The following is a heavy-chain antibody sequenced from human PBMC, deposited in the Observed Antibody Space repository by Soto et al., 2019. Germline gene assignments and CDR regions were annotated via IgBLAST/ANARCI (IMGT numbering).Heavy chain of an antibody. D-gene: IGHD2-2*01. Sequence: EVQLVESGGGLVQPGGSLRLSCAASGFTFSSYWMSWVRQAPGKGLEWVANIKQDGSEKYYVDSVKGRFTISRDNAKNSLSLKMNSLRAEDTAVYYCARDRGVGYCSSTSCYGFDYWGQGTLVTVSS. V-gene: IGHV3-7*05. CDR1: GFTFSSYW. CDR3: ARDRGVGYCSSTSCYGFDY. J-gene: IGHJ4*02. CDR2: IKQDGSEK.